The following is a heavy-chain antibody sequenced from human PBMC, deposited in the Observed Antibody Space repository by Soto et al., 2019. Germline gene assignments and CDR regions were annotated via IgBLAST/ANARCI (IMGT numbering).Heavy chain of an antibody. Sequence: SETLSLTCTVSGGSIRSSTYYWAWLRQPPGKGLGWIGSIYYRGDTVYNPSLKSRVPISVATSKTQFSLRLNSVTAADTAEYYYATKSTLEVIISANVFDIWGQGTMVTVSS. D-gene: IGHD3-3*02. CDR2: IYYRGDT. CDR3: ATKSTLEVIISANVFDI. CDR1: GGSIRSSTYY. J-gene: IGHJ3*02. V-gene: IGHV4-39*01.